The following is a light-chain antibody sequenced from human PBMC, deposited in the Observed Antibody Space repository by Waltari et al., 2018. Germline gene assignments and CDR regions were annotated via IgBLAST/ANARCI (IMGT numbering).Light chain of an antibody. CDR1: SSNIESNY. CDR3: GTWDDSLSRPV. CDR2: KNN. V-gene: IGLV1-47*01. Sequence: QSVLTQPPSASGTPGQRVNISCSGSSSNIESNYVYWYQQFPGTAPKVLMFKNNQRPSGVSDRFSASKSGASASLAISGLRSDDEADYYCGTWDDSLSRPVFGGGTKLTVL. J-gene: IGLJ3*02.